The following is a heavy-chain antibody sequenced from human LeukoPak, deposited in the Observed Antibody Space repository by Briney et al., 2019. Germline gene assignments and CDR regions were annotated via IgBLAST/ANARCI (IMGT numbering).Heavy chain of an antibody. Sequence: SETLSLTCTVSGGSISSYYWSWIRQPPGKGLEWIGYIYYSGSTNYNPSLKSRVTISVDTSKNRFSLKLSSVTAADTAVYYCARGDHDYGDYEQKRSNWFDPWGQGTLVTVSS. CDR3: ARGDHDYGDYEQKRSNWFDP. J-gene: IGHJ5*02. CDR2: IYYSGST. CDR1: GGSISSYY. D-gene: IGHD4-17*01. V-gene: IGHV4-59*01.